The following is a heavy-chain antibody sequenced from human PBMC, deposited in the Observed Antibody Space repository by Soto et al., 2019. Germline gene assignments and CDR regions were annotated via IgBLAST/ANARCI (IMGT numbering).Heavy chain of an antibody. D-gene: IGHD3-22*01. CDR1: GFTFSSYG. CDR3: ARGLLHYYDSSGYYYFDY. Sequence: GGSLRLSCAASGFTFSSYGMHWVRQAPGKGLEWVAVIWYDGSNKYYADSVKGRFTISRDNSKNTLYLQMNSLRAEDTAVYYSARGLLHYYDSSGYYYFDYWGQGTLVAVSS. V-gene: IGHV3-33*01. J-gene: IGHJ4*02. CDR2: IWYDGSNK.